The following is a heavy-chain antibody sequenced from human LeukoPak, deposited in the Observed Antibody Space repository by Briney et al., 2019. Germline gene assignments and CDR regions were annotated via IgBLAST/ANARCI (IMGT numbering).Heavy chain of an antibody. CDR3: ATLAAAGTESRGSPFVFYDY. Sequence: PGGSLRLSCAASGFTFSTYAMSWVRQAPGKGLEGVAVISYDGSNKYYADSVKGRFTISRDNSKNTLYLQMNSLRAEDTAVYYCATLAAAGTESRGSPFVFYDYWGQGTLVTVSS. V-gene: IGHV3-30*01. D-gene: IGHD6-13*01. CDR2: ISYDGSNK. CDR1: GFTFSTYA. J-gene: IGHJ4*02.